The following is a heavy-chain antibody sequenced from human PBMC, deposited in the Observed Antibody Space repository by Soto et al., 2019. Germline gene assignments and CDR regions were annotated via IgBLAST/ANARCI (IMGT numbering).Heavy chain of an antibody. CDR1: GCTFRTSA. CDR2: ISAXNGNK. Sequence: XVNVSCKASGCTFRTSAISWVRKATGQGLEWFXWISAXNGNKKYAQKXXGRVTMTTXTSTGTAYMAVRSLIFDDTAVYYCARGGTRIGYWGKGTLVTVYS. J-gene: IGHJ4*02. V-gene: IGHV1-18*01. CDR3: ARGGTRIGY. D-gene: IGHD3-16*01.